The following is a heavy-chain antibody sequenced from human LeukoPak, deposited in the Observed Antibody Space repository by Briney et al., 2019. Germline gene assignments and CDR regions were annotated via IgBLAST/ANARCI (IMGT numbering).Heavy chain of an antibody. CDR1: GGSFSGYY. CDR2: INHSGST. CDR3: ARVVYDFWSGYRLAAFDI. Sequence: SETLSLTCAVYGGSFSGYYWSWIRQPPGKGLEWIGEINHSGSTNYNPSLKSRLTISVDTSKNQFSLKLSSVTAADTAVYYCARVVYDFWSGYRLAAFDIWGQGTMVTVSS. V-gene: IGHV4-34*01. D-gene: IGHD3-3*01. J-gene: IGHJ3*02.